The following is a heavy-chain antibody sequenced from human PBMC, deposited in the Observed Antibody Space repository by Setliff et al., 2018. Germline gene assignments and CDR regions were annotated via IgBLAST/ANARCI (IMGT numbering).Heavy chain of an antibody. CDR2: ISGSGGDT. V-gene: IGHV3-23*01. CDR1: EFTYSRYF. Sequence: GGSLRLSCVASEFTYSRYFMTWVRQAPGKGLEWIASISGSGGDTDSADSMKGRFTISRDNSKNTLYLQMNSLRPEDTAIYYCARERHLLSTVVIFGLFDFWGQGALVTVSS. J-gene: IGHJ4*02. CDR3: ARERHLLSTVVIFGLFDF. D-gene: IGHD3-3*01.